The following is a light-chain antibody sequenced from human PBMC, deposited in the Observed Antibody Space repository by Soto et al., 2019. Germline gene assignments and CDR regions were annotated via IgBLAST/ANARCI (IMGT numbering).Light chain of an antibody. CDR1: QSVSSN. J-gene: IGKJ2*01. CDR2: GAS. Sequence: VRTQSPATLSVSPGERATLSCRASQSVSSNLAWYQQKPGQAPRLLIYGASTRATGIPARFSGSGSGTEFTLTISSLQSEDFAVYYCQQDNNWPPYTFGQGTKLEIK. CDR3: QQDNNWPPYT. V-gene: IGKV3-15*01.